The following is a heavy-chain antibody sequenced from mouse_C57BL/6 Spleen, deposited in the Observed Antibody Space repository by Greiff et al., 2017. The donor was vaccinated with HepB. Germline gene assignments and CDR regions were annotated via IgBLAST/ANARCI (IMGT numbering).Heavy chain of an antibody. V-gene: IGHV1-52*01. Sequence: QVQLQQPGAELVRPGSSVKLSCKASGYTFTSYWMHWVKQRPIQGLEWIGNIDPSDSETHYNQKFKDKATLTVDKSSSTAYMQLSSLTSEDSAVYYWARAISTVVATPYWYFDVWGKGTTVTVSS. D-gene: IGHD1-1*01. J-gene: IGHJ1*03. CDR2: IDPSDSET. CDR3: ARAISTVVATPYWYFDV. CDR1: GYTFTSYW.